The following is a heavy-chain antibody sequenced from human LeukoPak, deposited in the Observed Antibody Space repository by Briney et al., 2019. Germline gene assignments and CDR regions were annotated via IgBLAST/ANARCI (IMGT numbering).Heavy chain of an antibody. CDR1: VYTFTGYY. J-gene: IGHJ4*02. CDR3: ARTGYSSSWYWYY. Sequence: GASVKVSCKASVYTFTGYYMRWVRQAPGQGLEWMGWINPNSGGTNYAQKFQGRVTMTRDTSISTAYMELTRLRSDDTAVYYCARTGYSSSWYWYYWGQGTLVTVSS. V-gene: IGHV1-2*02. D-gene: IGHD6-13*01. CDR2: INPNSGGT.